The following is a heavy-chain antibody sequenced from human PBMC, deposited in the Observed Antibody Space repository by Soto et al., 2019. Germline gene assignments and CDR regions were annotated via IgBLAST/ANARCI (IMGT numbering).Heavy chain of an antibody. CDR2: IIPILGIA. V-gene: IGHV1-69*02. D-gene: IGHD3-3*01. Sequence: SVKVSCNASGGTFSGYTISWVRQAPGQGLEWMGRIIPILGIANYAQKFQGRVTITADKSTSTAYMELSSLRSEDTAVYYCATLAYYDFWSGYDHWGQGTLVTVSS. CDR1: GGTFSGYT. CDR3: ATLAYYDFWSGYDH. J-gene: IGHJ4*02.